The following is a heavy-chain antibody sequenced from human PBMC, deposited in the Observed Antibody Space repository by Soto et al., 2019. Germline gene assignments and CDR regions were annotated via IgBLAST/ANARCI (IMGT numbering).Heavy chain of an antibody. V-gene: IGHV4-30-2*01. CDR2: IYHSGST. CDR1: GGSISSGGYS. J-gene: IGHJ4*02. CDR3: ARVHCISTSCTTTFDY. Sequence: SETLSLTCAVSGGSISSGGYSWSWIRQPPGKGLEWIGYIYHSGSTYYNPSLKSRVTISVDRSKNQFSLKLSSVTAADTAVYYCARVHCISTSCTTTFDYWGQGTLVTVSS. D-gene: IGHD2-2*01.